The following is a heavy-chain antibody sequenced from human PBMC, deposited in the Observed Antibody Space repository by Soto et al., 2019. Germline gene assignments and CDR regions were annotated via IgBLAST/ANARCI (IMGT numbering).Heavy chain of an antibody. D-gene: IGHD3-22*01. V-gene: IGHV4-34*01. J-gene: IGHJ6*04. CDR3: ARARDYYDSSGYDPPQREYSGMDV. CDR1: GGSFSGYY. Sequence: SSETLSLTCAVYGGSFSGYYWSWIRQPPGKGLEWIGEINHSGSTNYNPSLKSRVTISVDTSKNQFSLKLSSVTAADTAVYYCARARDYYDSSGYDPPQREYSGMDVWGKGTTVTVSS. CDR2: INHSGST.